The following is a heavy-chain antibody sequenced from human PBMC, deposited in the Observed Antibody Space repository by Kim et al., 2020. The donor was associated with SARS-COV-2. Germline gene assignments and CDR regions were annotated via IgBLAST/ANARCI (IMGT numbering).Heavy chain of an antibody. V-gene: IGHV3-21*01. D-gene: IGHD2-21*01. J-gene: IGHJ6*02. CDR1: GFTFSSYS. CDR2: ISTSSSYI. CDR3: ARVQVIVVDPQYYYTGMAV. Sequence: GGSLRLSCEASGFTFSSYSMNWVRQAPGKGLEWVASISTSSSYIYYADSVKGRFTISRDNAMNSVYLQMNSLRGEDTAIYYCARVQVIVVDPQYYYTGMAVGGQGTAVTVSS.